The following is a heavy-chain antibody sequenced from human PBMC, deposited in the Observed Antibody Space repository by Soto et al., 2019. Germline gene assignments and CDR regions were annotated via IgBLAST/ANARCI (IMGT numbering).Heavy chain of an antibody. J-gene: IGHJ4*02. V-gene: IGHV4-61*01. Sequence: SETLSLTCSVSGGSVSDKTYYWSWIRQPPGKRLEWIGYVYYSGTTNYNPSLKSRVTISVDLSKNRFSLRLSSVTTADTALYYCARTTAVPNTLRSRYFFDNWGQGTLVTVSS. CDR3: ARTTAVPNTLRSRYFFDN. CDR2: VYYSGTT. CDR1: GGSVSDKTYY. D-gene: IGHD4-17*01.